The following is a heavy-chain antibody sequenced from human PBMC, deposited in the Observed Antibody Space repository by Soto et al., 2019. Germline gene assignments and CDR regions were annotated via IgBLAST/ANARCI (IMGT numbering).Heavy chain of an antibody. CDR2: INPATGAA. J-gene: IGHJ3*02. CDR3: ARGGGVGVAGSAAFDM. Sequence: QLHLVQSGAVVKKPGASVTVSCSASGYPVTAYYMHWVRQAPGRGLEWMGGINPATGAAKYTQTSQGRVPMSRETSTGTGFLEPSGATSEDTAVFSCARGGGVGVAGSAAFDMWGQGTLVTVSS. CDR1: GYPVTAYY. D-gene: IGHD3-3*01. V-gene: IGHV1-2*02.